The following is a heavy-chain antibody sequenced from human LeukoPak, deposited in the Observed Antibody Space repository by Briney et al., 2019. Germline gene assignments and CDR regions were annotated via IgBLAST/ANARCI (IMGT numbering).Heavy chain of an antibody. CDR2: IYTSGST. CDR3: ARNHWHDYGDYMYAFDI. J-gene: IGHJ3*02. CDR1: GGSISSGSYY. Sequence: SETLSLTCTVSGGSISSGSYYWSWIRQPAGKGLEWIGRIYTSGSTNYNPSLKSRVTISVDTSKNQFSLKLSSVTAADTAVYYCARNHWHDYGDYMYAFDIWGQGTMVTVSS. D-gene: IGHD4-17*01. V-gene: IGHV4-61*02.